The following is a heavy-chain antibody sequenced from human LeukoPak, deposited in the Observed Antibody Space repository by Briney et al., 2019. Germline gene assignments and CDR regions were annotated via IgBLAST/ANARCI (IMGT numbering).Heavy chain of an antibody. CDR3: AKDVLRLNYGYFDL. J-gene: IGHJ2*01. CDR1: GFNLSNYA. Sequence: PGGSLRLSCAASGFNLSNYAMSWVRQAPGKGPEWGAGISYSSGSIYYSDSVKGRFTISRDNSKNTLYLQMNSLRADDTAVYYCAKDVLRLNYGYFDLWGRGTLVSVSS. D-gene: IGHD2-21*02. CDR2: ISYSSGSI. V-gene: IGHV3-23*01.